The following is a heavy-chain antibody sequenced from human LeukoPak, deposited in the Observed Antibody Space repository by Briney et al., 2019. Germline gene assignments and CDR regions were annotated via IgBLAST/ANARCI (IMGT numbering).Heavy chain of an antibody. CDR3: AKYSHSSGPRSFDY. J-gene: IGHJ4*02. CDR2: ISGSGATT. D-gene: IGHD3-22*01. CDR1: GFAFRDYA. Sequence: GGSLRLSCAASGFAFRDYAMSWVRQAPGKGLEWISSISGSGATTYYADSVKGRFTISRDNSKNTLYLQMNSLRAEDTAVYYCAKYSHSSGPRSFDYRGQGTLVTVSS. V-gene: IGHV3-23*01.